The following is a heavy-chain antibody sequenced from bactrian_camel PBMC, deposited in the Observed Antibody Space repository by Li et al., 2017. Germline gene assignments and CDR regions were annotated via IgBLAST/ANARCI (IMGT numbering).Heavy chain of an antibody. V-gene: IGHV3S1*01. J-gene: IGHJ4*01. CDR1: GDTYYSRY. CDR2: VATDGGDT. D-gene: IGHD1*01. CDR3: AAARCEGSIDFDYDY. Sequence: QVQLVESGGGSVQAGGSLRLSCSASGDTYYSRYMGWFRQAPGKEREGVAAVATDGGDTSYADSVKGRFTISRDNAKNTVHLQMDNLKPLDTATYICAAARCEGSIDFDYDYWGQGTQVTVS.